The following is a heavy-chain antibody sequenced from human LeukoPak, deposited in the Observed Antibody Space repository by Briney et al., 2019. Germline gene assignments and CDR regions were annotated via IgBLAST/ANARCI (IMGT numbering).Heavy chain of an antibody. D-gene: IGHD3-9*01. CDR3: AKDYDDKFDY. Sequence: PGGSLTLSCAASGFTLSSYGMHWVRQAPDKGLEWVAFIRYDGSNKYYADSVKGRFTISRDNSKNTLYLQMNSLRAEDTALYYCAKDYDDKFDYWGQGTLVTVSS. V-gene: IGHV3-30*02. CDR1: GFTLSSYG. CDR2: IRYDGSNK. J-gene: IGHJ4*02.